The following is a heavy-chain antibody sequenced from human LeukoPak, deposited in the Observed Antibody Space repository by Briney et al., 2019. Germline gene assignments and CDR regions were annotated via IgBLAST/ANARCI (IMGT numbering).Heavy chain of an antibody. Sequence: SETLSLTCTVSGYSISSGYYWGWIRQPPGKGLEWIGSIYHSGSTYYNPSLKSRVTISVDTSKNQFSLKLSSVTAADTAVYYCARGTSLMTTVFGYWGQGTLVTVSS. CDR2: IYHSGST. J-gene: IGHJ4*02. CDR3: ARGTSLMTTVFGY. CDR1: GYSISSGYY. V-gene: IGHV4-38-2*02. D-gene: IGHD4-17*01.